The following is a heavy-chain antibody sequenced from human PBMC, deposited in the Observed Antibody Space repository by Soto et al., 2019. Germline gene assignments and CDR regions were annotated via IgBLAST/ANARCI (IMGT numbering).Heavy chain of an antibody. J-gene: IGHJ5*02. CDR3: ARGRRIYGFDP. CDR2: MNPNSGNT. CDR1: GYTFTSYD. D-gene: IGHD3-16*01. Sequence: ASVKVSCKASGYTFTSYDINWVRQATGQGLEWMGWMNPNSGNTGYARKFQGRVTMTRNTSISTAYMELSSPRSEDTAVYYCARGRRIYGFDPWGQGTLVTVSS. V-gene: IGHV1-8*01.